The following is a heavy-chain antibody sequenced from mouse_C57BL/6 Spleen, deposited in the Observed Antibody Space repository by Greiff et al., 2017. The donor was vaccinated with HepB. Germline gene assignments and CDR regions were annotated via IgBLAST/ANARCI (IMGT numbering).Heavy chain of an antibody. D-gene: IGHD2-4*01. J-gene: IGHJ4*01. V-gene: IGHV1-50*01. Sequence: QVHVKQPGAELVKPGSSVKLSCKASGYTFTSYWMQWVKQRPGQGLEWIGEIDHSDSYTNYNHKFKGKATLTVDTSSSTTYMQLRSLTSEDAAVYYCARSRLPYAMDYWGQGTSVTVSS. CDR3: ARSRLPYAMDY. CDR1: GYTFTSYW. CDR2: IDHSDSYT.